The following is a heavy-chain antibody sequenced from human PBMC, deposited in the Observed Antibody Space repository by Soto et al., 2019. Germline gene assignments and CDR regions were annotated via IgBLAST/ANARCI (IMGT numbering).Heavy chain of an antibody. CDR1: GFIFSSYE. Sequence: EVHLVESGGGLVRPGGSLRLSCAASGFIFSSYEMNWVRQAPGKGLEWVSYISGSGTSIYYADSVKGRFTISRDNAKNSLYLQRNSLRAEDTAVYYCTRGWSDFWSATGYFDYWGQGIVVTVSP. CDR3: TRGWSDFWSATGYFDY. V-gene: IGHV3-48*03. D-gene: IGHD3-3*01. CDR2: ISGSGTSI. J-gene: IGHJ4*02.